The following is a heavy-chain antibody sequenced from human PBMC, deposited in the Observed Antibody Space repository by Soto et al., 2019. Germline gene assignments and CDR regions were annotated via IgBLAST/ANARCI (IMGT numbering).Heavy chain of an antibody. CDR1: GFIFNDFY. Sequence: PGGSLRLPCVASGFIFNDFYISWIRQAPGKGLEWVSYISGNSRYTDYADSVKGRFAISRDDAKNSVHLQMNSLRAEDTAVYYCARDRDYYVSSGNYYLDYWGQGSLVTVSS. CDR3: ARDRDYYVSSGNYYLDY. J-gene: IGHJ4*02. V-gene: IGHV3-11*05. CDR2: ISGNSRYT. D-gene: IGHD3-22*01.